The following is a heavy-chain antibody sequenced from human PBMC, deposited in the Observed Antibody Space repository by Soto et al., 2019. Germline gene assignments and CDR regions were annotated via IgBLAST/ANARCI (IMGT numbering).Heavy chain of an antibody. D-gene: IGHD1-26*01. CDR1: GYMFTDYY. Sequence: VHLVQSATEVKKPGASVKVSCKASGYMFTDYYIYWVRQAPGHGLEWVGWINPRTGFTNYAQKFQVRVTMTRDTSTDTVYLELSGLRSDDTAVYFCARELRSLASPLDFRGQGTLVTVSS. CDR3: ARELRSLASPLDF. J-gene: IGHJ4*02. CDR2: INPRTGFT. V-gene: IGHV1-2*02.